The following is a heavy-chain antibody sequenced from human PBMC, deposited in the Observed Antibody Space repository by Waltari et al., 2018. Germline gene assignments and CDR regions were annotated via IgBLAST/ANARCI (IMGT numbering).Heavy chain of an antibody. CDR3: ASRSYYYDSSGPVDY. CDR2: IYYSGST. D-gene: IGHD3-22*01. V-gene: IGHV4-39*07. J-gene: IGHJ4*02. CDR1: GSSISSSSYY. Sequence: QLQLQESAPGLVKPSETLSLTCTVSGSSISSSSYYWSWIRQPPGKGLEWIGSIYYSGSTFYNPSLKSRVTISVDTSKNQFSLKLSSVTAADTAVYYCASRSYYYDSSGPVDYWGQGTLVTVSS.